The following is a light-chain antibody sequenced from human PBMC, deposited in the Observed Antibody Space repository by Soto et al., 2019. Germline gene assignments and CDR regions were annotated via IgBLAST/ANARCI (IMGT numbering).Light chain of an antibody. CDR1: SNDVGSYNL. V-gene: IGLV2-23*03. J-gene: IGLJ2*01. Sequence: QSALTQPASVSGSPGQSITISCTGTSNDVGSYNLVSWYQQHPGKAPKLMIYEGSKRPSGVSNRFSGSKSGNTASLTISGLQAEDEADYYCSSYAGSSTFVFGGGTQLTVL. CDR3: SSYAGSSTFV. CDR2: EGS.